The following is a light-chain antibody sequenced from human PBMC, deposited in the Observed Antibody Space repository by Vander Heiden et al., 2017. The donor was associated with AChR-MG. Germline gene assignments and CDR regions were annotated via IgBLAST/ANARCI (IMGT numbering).Light chain of an antibody. J-gene: IGLJ2*01. CDR1: SSDVGGYNY. V-gene: IGLV2-8*01. CDR2: EVS. CDR3: SSYAGSNEDVV. Sequence: QSALTQPPSASGSPGQSVTLSCTGTSSDVGGYNYVSWYQQHPGKAPKLMIYEVSKRPSGVPDRFSGSKSGNTASLTVSGLQAEDEADYYCSSYAGSNEDVVFGGGTKLTVL.